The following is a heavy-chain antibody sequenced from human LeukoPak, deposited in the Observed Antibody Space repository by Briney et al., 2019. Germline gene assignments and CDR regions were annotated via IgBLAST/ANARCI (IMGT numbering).Heavy chain of an antibody. Sequence: PETLSLTCTLSGGTLWIPMYYYPWIRQHPGKGLEWIGCMYYTKRHHYNPSLKRRVTIYVETSMHQFSLHLSSVTPADRAGYYCARVRDSDDLTGYYCDGYFDYWGQGTLVTVSS. J-gene: IGHJ4*02. D-gene: IGHD3-9*01. CDR2: MYYTKRH. V-gene: IGHV4-39*07. CDR1: GGTLWIPMYY. CDR3: ARVRDSDDLTGYYCDGYFDY.